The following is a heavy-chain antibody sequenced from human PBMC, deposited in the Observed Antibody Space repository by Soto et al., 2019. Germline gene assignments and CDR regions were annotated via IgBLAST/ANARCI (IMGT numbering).Heavy chain of an antibody. V-gene: IGHV3-33*01. CDR2: IWYDGSNK. J-gene: IGHJ4*02. Sequence: QVQLVESGGGVVQPGRSLRLSCAASGFTFSSYGMHWVRQAPGKGLEWVAVIWYDGSNKYYADSVKGRFTISRDNSKNTLYLQMNSLRAEDTAVYYCARDDHYDSSGPFDYWGQGTLVTVSS. CDR1: GFTFSSYG. CDR3: ARDDHYDSSGPFDY. D-gene: IGHD3-22*01.